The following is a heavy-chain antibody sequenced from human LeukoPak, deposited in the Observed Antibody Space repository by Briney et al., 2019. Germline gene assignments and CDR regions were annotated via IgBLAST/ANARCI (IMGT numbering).Heavy chain of an antibody. CDR3: ARPPSIGGSYYYYGMDV. V-gene: IGHV1-8*01. Sequence: GASVKVSCKASGYTFTNYDVNWVRQATGQGLNWMEWMNPNSGNTGYAQKFQGRVTMTRNTSISTAYMELSSLRSEDTAAYYCARPPSIGGSYYYYGMDVWGQGTTVTVSS. D-gene: IGHD3-10*01. CDR2: MNPNSGNT. CDR1: GYTFTNYD. J-gene: IGHJ6*02.